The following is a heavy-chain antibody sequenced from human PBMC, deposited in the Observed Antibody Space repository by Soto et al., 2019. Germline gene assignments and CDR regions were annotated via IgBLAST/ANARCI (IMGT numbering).Heavy chain of an antibody. Sequence: GGSLRLSCAASGFTFSSYAMSWVRQAPGKGLEWVSAISGSGGSTYYADSVKGRFTISRDNSKNTLYLQMNSLRAEDTAVYYCAKMEEHNVDTAMALFDYWGQGTLVTVSS. D-gene: IGHD5-18*01. CDR1: GFTFSSYA. CDR2: ISGSGGST. V-gene: IGHV3-23*01. J-gene: IGHJ4*02. CDR3: AKMEEHNVDTAMALFDY.